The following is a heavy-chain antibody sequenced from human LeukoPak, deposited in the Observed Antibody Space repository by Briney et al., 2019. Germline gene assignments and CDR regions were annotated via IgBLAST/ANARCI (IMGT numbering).Heavy chain of an antibody. J-gene: IGHJ5*02. CDR2: ISAYNGNT. Sequence: ASVKVSCKASGYTFTSYGISWVRQAPGQGLEWMGWISAYNGNTNYAQKLQGRVTMTTDTSTSTAYMELRSLRSDDTAVYYCARDLASSWTLPGNWFDPWGQGTLVTVSS. CDR1: GYTFTSYG. V-gene: IGHV1-18*01. CDR3: ARDLASSWTLPGNWFDP. D-gene: IGHD6-13*01.